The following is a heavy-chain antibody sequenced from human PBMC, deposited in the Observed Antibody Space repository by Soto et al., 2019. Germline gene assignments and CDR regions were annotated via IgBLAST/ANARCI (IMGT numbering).Heavy chain of an antibody. J-gene: IGHJ4*02. V-gene: IGHV3-23*01. CDR1: GFTISSYA. CDR2: ISDRGDTT. Sequence: LRLSCAASGFTISSYAMYWVRQAPGKGLEWVSAISDRGDTTHYADSVKGRFTISRDTSKNTLYLQLSTLRADDTAVYYCAKDKPGTTSLDYWGQGTLVTVSS. D-gene: IGHD1-1*01. CDR3: AKDKPGTTSLDY.